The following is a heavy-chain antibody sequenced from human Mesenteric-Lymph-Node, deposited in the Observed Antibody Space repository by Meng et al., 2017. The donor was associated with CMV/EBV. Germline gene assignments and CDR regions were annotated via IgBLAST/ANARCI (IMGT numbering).Heavy chain of an antibody. V-gene: IGHV3-23*01. J-gene: IGHJ4*02. D-gene: IGHD3-3*01. Sequence: SCKVSGYTLTELSMHWVRQAPGKGLEWVSRIRGNGGSAAYADSVQDRFTISRDNSQNTLYLQMNSLRVEDTAVYYCAKGATFGVTAPDYWGQGTLVTVSS. CDR1: GYTLTELS. CDR2: IRGNGGSA. CDR3: AKGATFGVTAPDY.